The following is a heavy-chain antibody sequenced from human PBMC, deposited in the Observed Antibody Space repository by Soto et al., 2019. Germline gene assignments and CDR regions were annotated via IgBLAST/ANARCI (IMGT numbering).Heavy chain of an antibody. V-gene: IGHV1-46*01. J-gene: IGHJ6*02. CDR2: INPSGGST. CDR3: ARSRWVAVATKGVYHFYGIDV. Sequence: QVQLVQSGAEVKKPGASVRISCRASGYTFSGYFLHWVRQAPGEGLEWMGLINPSGGSTTYAQKVQGRVRMATDTSTSTLYRELTRLRSDDKAVYFCARSRWVAVATKGVYHFYGIDVWGQGTAVTVS. D-gene: IGHD6-19*01. CDR1: GYTFSGYF.